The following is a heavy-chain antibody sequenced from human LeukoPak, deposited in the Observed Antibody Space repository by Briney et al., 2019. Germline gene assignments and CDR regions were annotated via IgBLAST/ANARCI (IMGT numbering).Heavy chain of an antibody. CDR3: ARGGGRLGAPTRF. D-gene: IGHD3-10*01. CDR1: GGSFSGYY. CDR2: INHSGST. V-gene: IGHV4-34*01. J-gene: IGHJ4*02. Sequence: PSETLSLTCAVYGGSFSGYYWSWIRQPPGKGLEWIGEINHSGSTNYNPSLKSRITISVDTSTNQFSLKLSSVTAADTAVYYCARGGGRLGAPTRFWGQGTLVTVSS.